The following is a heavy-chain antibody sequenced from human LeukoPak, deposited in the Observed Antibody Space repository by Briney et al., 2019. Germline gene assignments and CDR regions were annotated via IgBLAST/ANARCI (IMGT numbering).Heavy chain of an antibody. CDR1: GYSISSGYY. J-gene: IGHJ4*02. Sequence: SETLSLTCTVSGYSISSGYYWGWIRQPPGKGLEWIGSIYHSGSTYYNPSLKSRVTISVDTSKNQFSLKLSSVTAADTAVYYCARSGYYDSSGYYVPYYFDYWGQGTLVTVSS. CDR2: IYHSGST. D-gene: IGHD3-22*01. V-gene: IGHV4-38-2*02. CDR3: ARSGYYDSSGYYVPYYFDY.